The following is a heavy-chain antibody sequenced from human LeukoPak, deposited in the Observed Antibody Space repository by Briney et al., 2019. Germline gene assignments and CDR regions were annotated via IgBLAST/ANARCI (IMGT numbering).Heavy chain of an antibody. V-gene: IGHV1-2*02. CDR1: GYTFTDYY. CDR2: INPNSGGT. J-gene: IGHJ4*02. CDR3: ASRDGYNAGGVDY. D-gene: IGHD5-24*01. Sequence: ASVRVSCKASGYTFTDYYIHWVRQAPGQGLEWMGWINPNSGGTNYAQKFQGRVTMTRDTSISTAYMELSRLRSDDTAVYYCASRDGYNAGGVDYWGQGTLVTVSS.